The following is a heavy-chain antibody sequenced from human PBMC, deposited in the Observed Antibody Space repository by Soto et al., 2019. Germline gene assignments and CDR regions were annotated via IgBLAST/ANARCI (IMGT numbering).Heavy chain of an antibody. CDR1: GGSFSGYY. CDR2: INHSGST. J-gene: IGHJ1*01. Sequence: QVQLQQWGAGLLKPSETLSLTCAVYGGSFSGYYWSWTRQPPGKGLEWIGEINHSGSTYYNPSPKSRVTISVDTSKTQFSLKLSSVTAADTAVYYCARGVGVAVAVYMDERYFQHWGQGTLVTVYS. CDR3: ARGVGVAVAVYMDERYFQH. V-gene: IGHV4-34*01. D-gene: IGHD6-19*01.